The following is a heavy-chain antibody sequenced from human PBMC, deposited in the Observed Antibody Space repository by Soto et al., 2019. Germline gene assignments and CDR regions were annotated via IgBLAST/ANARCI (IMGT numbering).Heavy chain of an antibody. CDR3: AKDRRLWCGCLGFDY. CDR1: GFTFSSYT. CDR2: ISYDGSNK. Sequence: GGSLRLSCAASGFTFSSYTMRWVRQAPGKGLEWVSVISYDGSNKYYADSVKGRFTTSRDNSKNTLYLQMNSLRAEDTAVYYCAKDRRLWCGCLGFDYWGQGTLVTVSS. V-gene: IGHV3-30*18. D-gene: IGHD3-10*01. J-gene: IGHJ4*02.